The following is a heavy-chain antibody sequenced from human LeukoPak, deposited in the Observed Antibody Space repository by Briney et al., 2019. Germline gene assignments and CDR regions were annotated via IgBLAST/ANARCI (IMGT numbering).Heavy chain of an antibody. D-gene: IGHD1-1*01. CDR3: ARLDGAPAPRIFDY. CDR1: GYTFTSYG. V-gene: IGHV1-18*01. CDR2: ISAYNGNT. Sequence: ASVKVSCKASGYTFTSYGISWVRQAPGQGLEGMGWISAYNGNTNYAQKLQGRVTMTTDTSTSTSYMEVRSLRSDDTAMYYCARLDGAPAPRIFDYWGQGTPVTVSS. J-gene: IGHJ4*02.